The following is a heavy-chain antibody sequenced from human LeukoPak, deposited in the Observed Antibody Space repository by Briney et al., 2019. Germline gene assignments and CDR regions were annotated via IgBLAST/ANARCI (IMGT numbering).Heavy chain of an antibody. J-gene: IGHJ4*02. D-gene: IGHD6-13*01. Sequence: GGLRLSCAASGFTFSNYDMHWVRQAAGKGLEWVSGIGTAGDTYYPASVKGRSTISRENAKNSLYLQMNSLSAGDTAVYYCASSPAYSSSWYAIDNWGQGTLVTVSS. V-gene: IGHV3-13*01. CDR2: IGTAGDT. CDR3: ASSPAYSSSWYAIDN. CDR1: GFTFSNYD.